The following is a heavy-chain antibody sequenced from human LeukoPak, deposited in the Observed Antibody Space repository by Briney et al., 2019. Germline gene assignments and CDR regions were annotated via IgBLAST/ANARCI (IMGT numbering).Heavy chain of an antibody. CDR2: TRNKANSYTT. J-gene: IGHJ4*02. CDR1: GFTFSDHY. Sequence: TGGSLRLSCAASGFTFSDHYMAWVRQAPGKGLEWVGRTRNKANSYTTEYAASVKGRFTISRDDSKNSLYLQMNSLKTEDTAVYYCARGGSYGVYYFDYWGQGTLVTVSS. D-gene: IGHD4-17*01. V-gene: IGHV3-72*01. CDR3: ARGGSYGVYYFDY.